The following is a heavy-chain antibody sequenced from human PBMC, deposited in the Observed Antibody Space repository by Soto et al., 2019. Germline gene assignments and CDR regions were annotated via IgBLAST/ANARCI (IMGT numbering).Heavy chain of an antibody. CDR1: GFTFSSYW. J-gene: IGHJ4*02. Sequence: GGSLRLSCAASGFTFSSYWMSWVRQAPGKGLEWVANIKQDGSEKYYVDSVKGRFTISRENAKNSLYLQMNSLRAEDTAVYYCARVTGYSSGWYDYWGQGTLVTVSS. CDR2: IKQDGSEK. CDR3: ARVTGYSSGWYDY. V-gene: IGHV3-7*04. D-gene: IGHD6-19*01.